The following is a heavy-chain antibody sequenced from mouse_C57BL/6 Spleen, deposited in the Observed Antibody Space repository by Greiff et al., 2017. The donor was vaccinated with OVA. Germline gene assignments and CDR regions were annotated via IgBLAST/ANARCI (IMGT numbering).Heavy chain of an antibody. V-gene: IGHV1-72*01. CDR1: GYTFTSYW. CDR3: DNSDGYYEDDAKDY. CDR2: IDPNSGGT. Sequence: QVQLQQPGAELVKPGASVKLSCKASGYTFTSYWMHWVKQRPGRGLEWIGRIDPNSGGTKYNEKFKSKATLTVDKPSSTAYMQLSSLTSEDSAVYYGDNSDGYYEDDAKDYWGQGTSVTVSS. D-gene: IGHD2-3*01. J-gene: IGHJ4*01.